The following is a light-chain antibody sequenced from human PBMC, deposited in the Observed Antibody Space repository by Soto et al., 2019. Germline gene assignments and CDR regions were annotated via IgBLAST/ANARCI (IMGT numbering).Light chain of an antibody. J-gene: IGKJ1*01. CDR2: GAS. CDR1: QSVSNN. V-gene: IGKV3-15*01. CDR3: LQYDDWHRT. Sequence: EIVMTQSPAILSVSPGVRATLSCRAGQSVSNNLAWYQQKPGQTPRLVIYGASNRATGVPARFSGSGSGTDFTLTISSLQSEDFAVYYCLQYDDWHRTFGQGTKVDI.